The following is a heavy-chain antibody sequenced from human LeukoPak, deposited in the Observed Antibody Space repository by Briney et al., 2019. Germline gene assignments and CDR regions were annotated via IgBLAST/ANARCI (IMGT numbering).Heavy chain of an antibody. Sequence: SETLSLTCTVSGGSISSYYWSWIRQPPGKGLEWIGYIYYSGSTNYNPSLKSRVTISVDTSKNQFSLKPSSVTAADTAVYYCARKAAATTYSYWYFDLWGRGTLVTVSS. V-gene: IGHV4-59*01. CDR3: ARKAAATTYSYWYFDL. D-gene: IGHD5-12*01. CDR1: GGSISSYY. J-gene: IGHJ2*01. CDR2: IYYSGST.